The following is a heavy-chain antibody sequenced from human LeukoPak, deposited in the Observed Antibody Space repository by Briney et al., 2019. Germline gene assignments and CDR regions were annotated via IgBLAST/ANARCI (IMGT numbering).Heavy chain of an antibody. CDR2: VYYSGTT. CDR1: GVSIRSYY. Sequence: SETLSLTCTVSGVSIRSYYWTWIRQPPGKGLEWIGYVYYSGTTNYNPSLKSRATISVDTSKNQFSLKLSSVTAADTAVYYCAREGWGYYFDFWGQGTLVTVSS. J-gene: IGHJ4*02. V-gene: IGHV4-59*01. D-gene: IGHD7-27*01. CDR3: AREGWGYYFDF.